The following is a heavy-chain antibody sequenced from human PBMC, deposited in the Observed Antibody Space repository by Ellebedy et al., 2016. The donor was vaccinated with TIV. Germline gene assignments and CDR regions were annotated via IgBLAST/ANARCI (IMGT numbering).Heavy chain of an antibody. D-gene: IGHD6-6*01. CDR2: IKQDGSEK. J-gene: IGHJ4*02. Sequence: GGSLRLSCAVSGFTFSSHAMHWVRQAPGKGLEWVANIKQDGSEKNYVDSVKGRFTISRDNAKNSLYLQMNSLRAEDTAVYYCASEYSSSSHWGYWGQGTLVTISS. V-gene: IGHV3-7*03. CDR1: GFTFSSHA. CDR3: ASEYSSSSHWGY.